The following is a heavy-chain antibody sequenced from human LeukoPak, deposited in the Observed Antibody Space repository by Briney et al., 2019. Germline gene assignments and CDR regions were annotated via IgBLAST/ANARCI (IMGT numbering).Heavy chain of an antibody. J-gene: IGHJ4*02. V-gene: IGHV1-69*05. CDR1: GGTFNSYA. CDR3: ARDDSWTGFRFDY. Sequence: ASVKVSCKASGGTFNSYAINWVRQAPGQGLEWMGGIIPMFGSINYAQKWQGRLTIITDESTGTAYMELRSLESEDTAIYYCARDDSWTGFRFDYWGQGTLVTVSS. D-gene: IGHD3/OR15-3a*01. CDR2: IIPMFGSI.